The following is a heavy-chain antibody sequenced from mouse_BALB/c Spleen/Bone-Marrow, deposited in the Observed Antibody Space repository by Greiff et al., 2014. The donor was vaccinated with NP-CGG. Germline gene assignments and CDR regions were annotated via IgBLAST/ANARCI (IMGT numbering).Heavy chain of an antibody. CDR3: AREKSLRRGAMDY. J-gene: IGHJ4*01. CDR1: GYAFTNYL. CDR2: INPGSGGT. D-gene: IGHD2-12*01. V-gene: IGHV1-54*01. Sequence: QVQLQQSGAELVRPGTSVKVSCKASGYAFTNYLIEWVKQRPGQGLEWIGVINPGSGGTNYNEKFKGKATLTADKSSSTAYMQLSSLTSDDSAVYFCAREKSLRRGAMDYWGQGTSVTVSS.